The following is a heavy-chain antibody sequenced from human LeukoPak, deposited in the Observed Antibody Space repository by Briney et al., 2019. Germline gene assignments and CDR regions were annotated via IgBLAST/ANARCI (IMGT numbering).Heavy chain of an antibody. J-gene: IGHJ4*02. Sequence: ASVKVSCKASGYTFTSYDINWVRQASGQGLEWMGWMNPNSGNTGYAQKFQGRVTITRNTSISTAYMEMSSVRSEDTAVYYCARGGAYSSGWTEFDYWGQGTLFTVSS. V-gene: IGHV1-8*03. CDR3: ARGGAYSSGWTEFDY. D-gene: IGHD6-19*01. CDR2: MNPNSGNT. CDR1: GYTFTSYD.